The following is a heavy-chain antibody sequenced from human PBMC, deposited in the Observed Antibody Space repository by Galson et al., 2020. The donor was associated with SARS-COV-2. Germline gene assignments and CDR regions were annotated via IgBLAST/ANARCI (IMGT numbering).Heavy chain of an antibody. CDR2: ISDDGSDN. V-gene: IGHV3-30*18. Sequence: TGGSLRLSCAASQFTFSSYDMHWIRQAPGKGLEWVAFISDDGSDNRYADSVKGRFTISRDNSKHNLYLQMNSLSTGDTAVYYCAKWSFRGGFTVAPCCQGTLVAFS. D-gene: IGHD1-26*01. CDR3: AKWSFRGGFTVAP. CDR1: QFTFSSYD. J-gene: IGHJ5*02.